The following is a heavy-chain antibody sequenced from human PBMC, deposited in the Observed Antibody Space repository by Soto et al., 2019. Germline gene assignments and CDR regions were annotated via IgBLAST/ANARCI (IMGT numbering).Heavy chain of an antibody. Sequence: GGSRRLSCAASVFTLSTYGMHWVRQAPGKGLEWVAAMSYDGTKEYYADSVKGRFTISRDNSRNTLFLQLNSLRAEDTAVYYCAKEYGSTWIDHWGQGTLVTVSS. CDR2: MSYDGTKE. J-gene: IGHJ4*02. CDR1: VFTLSTYG. CDR3: AKEYGSTWIDH. D-gene: IGHD6-13*01. V-gene: IGHV3-30*18.